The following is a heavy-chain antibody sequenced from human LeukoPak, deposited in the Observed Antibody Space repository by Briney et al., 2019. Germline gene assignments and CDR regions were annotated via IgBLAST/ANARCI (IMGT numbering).Heavy chain of an antibody. D-gene: IGHD7-27*01. CDR1: GFTFSSYA. Sequence: AGGSLRLSCAASGFTFSSYAMHCVRQAPGKGLEWVAVISYDGSNKYYADSVKGRFTISRDNSKNTLYLQMNSLRAEDTAVYYCARSPGPFDYWGQGTLVTVSS. CDR3: ARSPGPFDY. J-gene: IGHJ4*02. V-gene: IGHV3-30-3*01. CDR2: ISYDGSNK.